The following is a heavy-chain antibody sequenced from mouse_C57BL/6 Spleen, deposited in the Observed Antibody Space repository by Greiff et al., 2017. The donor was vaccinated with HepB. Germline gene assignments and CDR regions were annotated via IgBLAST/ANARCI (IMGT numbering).Heavy chain of an antibody. J-gene: IGHJ2*01. CDR2: IYPGDGDT. CDR1: GYAFSSSW. Sequence: VQLQQSGPELVKPGASVKISCKASGYAFSSSWMNWVKQRPGKGLEWIGRIYPGDGDTNYNGKFKGKATLTADKSSSTAYMQLSSLTSEDSAVYFCARRQLRPYYFDYWGQGTTLTVSS. CDR3: ARRQLRPYYFDY. D-gene: IGHD3-2*02. V-gene: IGHV1-82*01.